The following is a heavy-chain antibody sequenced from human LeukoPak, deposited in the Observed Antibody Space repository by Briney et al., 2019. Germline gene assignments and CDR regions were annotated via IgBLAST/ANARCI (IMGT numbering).Heavy chain of an antibody. V-gene: IGHV3-30-3*01. CDR3: ARDSVAGATTSWAFDI. J-gene: IGHJ3*02. D-gene: IGHD1-26*01. CDR2: ISYDGSNK. Sequence: PGRSLRLSCAASGFTFSSYAMHWVRQAPGKGLEWVAVISYDGSNKYYADSVKGRFTISRDNSKNTLYLQMNSLRAEDTAVYYCARDSVAGATTSWAFDIWGQGTMVTVSS. CDR1: GFTFSSYA.